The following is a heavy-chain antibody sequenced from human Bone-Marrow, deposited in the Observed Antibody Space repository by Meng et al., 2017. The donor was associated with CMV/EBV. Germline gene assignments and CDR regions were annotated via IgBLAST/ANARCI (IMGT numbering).Heavy chain of an antibody. J-gene: IGHJ3*02. CDR3: AREEWSYFDFWSGYSGLDAFDI. CDR1: GGTFSSYG. Sequence: ASVKVSCKASGGTFSSYGISWVRQAPGQGLEWMGWISAYNGNTNYAQQLQGRVTMTTDTSTSTAYMDLRSLRSDDTAVYYCAREEWSYFDFWSGYSGLDAFDIWGQGTMVTVSS. V-gene: IGHV1-18*01. D-gene: IGHD3-3*01. CDR2: ISAYNGNT.